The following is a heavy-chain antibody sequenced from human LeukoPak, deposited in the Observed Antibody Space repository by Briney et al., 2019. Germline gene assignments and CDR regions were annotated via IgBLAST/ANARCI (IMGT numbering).Heavy chain of an antibody. CDR1: GGTFSSYA. Sequence: ASVTVSCKASGGTFSSYAISWVRQAPGQGLEWMGWISAYNGNTNYAQKVQGRVTMTTDTSTSTAYMELRSLRSDDTAVYYCARDIVGATGDYWGQGTLVTVSS. J-gene: IGHJ4*02. CDR3: ARDIVGATGDY. V-gene: IGHV1-18*01. CDR2: ISAYNGNT. D-gene: IGHD1-26*01.